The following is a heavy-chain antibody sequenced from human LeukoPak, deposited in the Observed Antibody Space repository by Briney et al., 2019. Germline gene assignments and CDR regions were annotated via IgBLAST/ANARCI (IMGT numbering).Heavy chain of an antibody. CDR2: IYYSGST. V-gene: IGHV4-30-4*01. D-gene: IGHD5-18*01. Sequence: SSETLSLTCTVSGGSISSGDYYWSWIRQPPGTGLEWIGYIYYSGSTYYNPSLKSRVTISVDTSKNQFSLKLSSVTAADTAVYYCARAPFRGYSYGPPDYWGQGTLVTVSS. J-gene: IGHJ4*02. CDR3: ARAPFRGYSYGPPDY. CDR1: GGSISSGDYY.